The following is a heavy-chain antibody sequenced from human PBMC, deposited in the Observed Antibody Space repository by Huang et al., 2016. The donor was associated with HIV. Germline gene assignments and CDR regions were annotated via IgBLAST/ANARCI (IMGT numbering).Heavy chain of an antibody. Sequence: QLQLQESGPGLVKSSGTLSLTCTVSGGSMNSSYYYWGWIRQPPGEGLEWIASIFYGGNTLFNPSLKSRATISVDPSKSRFSMTLTSVAAADTAIYYCARMVRVSLYTKPPGGWFDPWGQGTKVIVSS. CDR3: ARMVRVSLYTKPPGGWFDP. CDR1: GGSMNSSYYY. V-gene: IGHV4-39*01. J-gene: IGHJ5*02. CDR2: IFYGGNT. D-gene: IGHD3-10*01.